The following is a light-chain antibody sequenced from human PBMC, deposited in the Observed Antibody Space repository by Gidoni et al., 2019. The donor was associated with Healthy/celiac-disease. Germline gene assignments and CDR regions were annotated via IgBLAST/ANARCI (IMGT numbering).Light chain of an antibody. J-gene: IGKJ1*01. V-gene: IGKV4-1*01. CDR3: QQYYSSPRT. Sequence: DIVMTQSPSPLAVSLGERATINCKSSQSVLYSSNNRNYLAWYQQKPGQSPKLLIYWASTRESGVPDRFSGSGSGTDFTLTISSLQAEDVAVYYCQQYYSSPRTFGQGTKVEIK. CDR1: QSVLYSSNNRNY. CDR2: WAS.